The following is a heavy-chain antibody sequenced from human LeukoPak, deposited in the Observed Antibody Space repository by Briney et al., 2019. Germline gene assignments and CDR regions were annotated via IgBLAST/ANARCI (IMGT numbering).Heavy chain of an antibody. CDR1: GFTFSDYY. CDR3: ATYSSTGIFQH. V-gene: IGHV4-59*01. J-gene: IGHJ1*01. Sequence: GSLRLSCAASGFTFSDYYMSWIRQPPGKGLEWIGYIYYSGSTNYNPSLKSRVTISVDTSKNQFSLKVSSVTAADTAVYYCATYSSTGIFQHWGQGTLVTVSS. D-gene: IGHD6-13*01. CDR2: IYYSGST.